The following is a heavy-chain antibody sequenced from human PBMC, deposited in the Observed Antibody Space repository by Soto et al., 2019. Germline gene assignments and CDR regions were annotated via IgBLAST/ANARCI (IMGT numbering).Heavy chain of an antibody. CDR2: INQSGST. V-gene: IGHV4-34*01. J-gene: IGHJ4*02. CDR1: GASLGSYI. CDR3: ARGSHVEMATPSLYFDY. D-gene: IGHD5-12*01. Sequence: AETLSVAGAVSGASLGSYIWSWLREPPGRGLEWIGEINQSGSTNYNPSLKSRVTISVDTSKNQFSLKLSSVTAADTAVYYCARGSHVEMATPSLYFDYWGQGTLVTVSS.